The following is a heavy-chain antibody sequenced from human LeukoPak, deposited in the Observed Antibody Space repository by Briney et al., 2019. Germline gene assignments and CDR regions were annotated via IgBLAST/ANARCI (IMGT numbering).Heavy chain of an antibody. V-gene: IGHV3-48*03. Sequence: GGSLRLSCAASGFTFRAYEMNGVRQAPGKGLQWVSYISSSGNKIYYADSVKGRFTISRDNAKNSLYLHMNSLRAEDTAVYYCVRGDLPQYTTKRDNWFDPWGQGTLVTVSS. D-gene: IGHD1-1*01. CDR1: GFTFRAYE. CDR3: VRGDLPQYTTKRDNWFDP. J-gene: IGHJ5*02. CDR2: ISSSGNKI.